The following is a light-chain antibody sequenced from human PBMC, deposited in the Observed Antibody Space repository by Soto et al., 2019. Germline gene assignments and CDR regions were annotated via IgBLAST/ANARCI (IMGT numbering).Light chain of an antibody. J-gene: IGKJ1*01. CDR3: QQYNNWPRT. CDR1: QSINNN. V-gene: IGKV3-15*01. CDR2: GAS. Sequence: EIVMTQSPATLSVSPGERATLSCRASQSINNNLAWYQQKPGQAPRLLMYGASTRATGIPVRFSGSGSGTEFTLIISSLQSEDFAVYYCQQYNNWPRTFGQGTKVEIK.